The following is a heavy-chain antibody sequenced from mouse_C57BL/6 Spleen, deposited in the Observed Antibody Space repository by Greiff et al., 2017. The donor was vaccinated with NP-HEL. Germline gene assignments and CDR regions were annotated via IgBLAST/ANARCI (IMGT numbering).Heavy chain of an antibody. J-gene: IGHJ3*01. CDR2: ILPGSGST. Sequence: VQLQQSGAELMKPGASVKLSCKATGYTFTGYWIEWVKQRPGHGLEWIGDILPGSGSTNYNEKFKGKATFTADTSSNTAYMQLRSLTTEDSAIYYCARRDYYGSSSSWFAYWGQGTLVTVSA. V-gene: IGHV1-9*01. D-gene: IGHD1-1*01. CDR1: GYTFTGYW. CDR3: ARRDYYGSSSSWFAY.